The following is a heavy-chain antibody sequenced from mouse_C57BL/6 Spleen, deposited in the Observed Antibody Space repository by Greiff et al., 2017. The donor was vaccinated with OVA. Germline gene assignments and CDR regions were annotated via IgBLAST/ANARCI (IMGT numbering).Heavy chain of an antibody. CDR2: IYPGSGST. Sequence: QVQLQQPGAELVKPGASVKMSCKASGYTFTSYWITWVKQRPGQGLEWIGDIYPGSGSTNYNEKFKSKATLTVDTSSSTAYMQLSSLTSEDSAGYDGARKGGDGNYEDVDYWGQGTTLTVSS. CDR1: GYTFTSYW. V-gene: IGHV1-55*01. J-gene: IGHJ2*01. D-gene: IGHD2-1*01. CDR3: ARKGGDGNYEDVDY.